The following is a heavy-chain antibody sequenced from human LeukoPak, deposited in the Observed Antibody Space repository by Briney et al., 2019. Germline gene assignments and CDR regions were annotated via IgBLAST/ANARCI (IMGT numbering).Heavy chain of an antibody. Sequence: GGSLRLSCAASGFIFSSYWMSWVRQAPGKGLEWVANIKQDGSEKYYVDSVKGRFTISRDNAKNSLYLQMNSLRAEDTAVYYCARTTDWGNYFDYWGQGTLVTVSS. D-gene: IGHD2-21*01. CDR1: GFIFSSYW. CDR2: IKQDGSEK. V-gene: IGHV3-7*01. J-gene: IGHJ4*02. CDR3: ARTTDWGNYFDY.